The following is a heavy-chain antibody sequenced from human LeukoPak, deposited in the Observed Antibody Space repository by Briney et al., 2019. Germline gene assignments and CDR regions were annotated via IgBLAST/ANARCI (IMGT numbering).Heavy chain of an antibody. V-gene: IGHV3-23*01. CDR3: ARSSGTDSGWWYWFDP. CDR1: GFTFSSYA. CDR2: ISGSGGST. J-gene: IGHJ5*02. D-gene: IGHD6-19*01. Sequence: GGSLRLSCAASGFTFSSYAMSWVRQAPGKGLEWVSAISGSGGSTYYADSVKGRFTISRDNSKNTLYLQMNSLRAEDTAVYYCARSSGTDSGWWYWFDPWGQGTLVTVSS.